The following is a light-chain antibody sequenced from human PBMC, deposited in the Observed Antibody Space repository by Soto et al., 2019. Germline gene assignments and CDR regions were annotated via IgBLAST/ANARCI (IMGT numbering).Light chain of an antibody. CDR2: DDS. CDR3: CSYAGSTTYV. CDR1: NIGSKS. V-gene: IGLV3-21*02. Sequence: SYELTQPPSVSVAPGQTARITCGGNNIGSKSVHWYQQKPGQAPVLVVYDDSDRPSGIPERFSGSNSGNTASLAISGLQAEDEADYYCCSYAGSTTYVFGTGTKLTVL. J-gene: IGLJ1*01.